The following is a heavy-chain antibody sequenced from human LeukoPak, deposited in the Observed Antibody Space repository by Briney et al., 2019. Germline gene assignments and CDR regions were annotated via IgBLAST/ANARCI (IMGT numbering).Heavy chain of an antibody. CDR1: GGSISSYY. CDR3: ARHDYRDYNPGTNWFDP. V-gene: IGHV4-59*05. Sequence: SETLSLTCTVSGGSISSYYWSWIRQPAGKGLEWIGSIHYSGTTYYNPSLKSRVTISVDTSKNQFSLKLNSVTTADTAVYYCARHDYRDYNPGTNWFDPWGQGTLVTVSS. J-gene: IGHJ5*02. CDR2: IHYSGTT. D-gene: IGHD4-17*01.